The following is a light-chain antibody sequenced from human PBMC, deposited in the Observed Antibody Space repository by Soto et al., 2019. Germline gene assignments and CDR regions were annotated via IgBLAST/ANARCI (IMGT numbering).Light chain of an antibody. CDR2: YAS. CDR3: QQYDKWPHT. V-gene: IGKV3-15*01. Sequence: EVVMTQSPVTLSVSPGERATLSCRASQNLSRNLAWYQQQPGQAPRLLIFYASTRATGIPARFSGRGSGTDFTLTISSLQSEDFAVYFCQQYDKWPHTFGQGTKLEIK. CDR1: QNLSRN. J-gene: IGKJ2*01.